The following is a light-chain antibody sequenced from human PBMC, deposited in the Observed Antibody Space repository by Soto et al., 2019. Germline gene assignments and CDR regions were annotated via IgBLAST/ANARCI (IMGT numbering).Light chain of an antibody. V-gene: IGKV1-39*01. Sequence: DIQMTQSPSSLSASVGDRVTITCRASQSINSYLNWYQQKPGKAPKLLIYAASSLQSGVPSRFSGSGSGTDFTLTISSLQPEDFATYYCQQSYSTPPSWTFGQGTKVEIK. CDR3: QQSYSTPPSWT. CDR1: QSINSY. J-gene: IGKJ1*01. CDR2: AAS.